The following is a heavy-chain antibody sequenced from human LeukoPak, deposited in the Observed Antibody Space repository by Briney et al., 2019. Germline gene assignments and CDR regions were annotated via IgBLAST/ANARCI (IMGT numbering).Heavy chain of an antibody. CDR2: ISTSNGDK. CDR1: GSTFPSHA. J-gene: IGHJ4*02. V-gene: IGHV1-18*04. D-gene: IGHD1-20*01. CDR3: ATRGITAARLDY. Sequence: ASVKVSCKASGSTFPSHAITWLRQAPGQGPEWMGWISTSNGDKNYVQNLQGRITLTIDTSTATAYMELRSLRSEDTAVYYCATRGITAARLDYWGQGTLVTVSS.